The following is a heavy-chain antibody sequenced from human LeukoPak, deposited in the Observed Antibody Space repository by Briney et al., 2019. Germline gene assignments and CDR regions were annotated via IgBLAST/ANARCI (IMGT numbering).Heavy chain of an antibody. CDR1: GYTFTSYA. CDR3: ARPLTTVTRDAFDI. J-gene: IGHJ3*02. D-gene: IGHD4-17*01. CDR2: INPNSGGT. V-gene: IGHV1-2*02. Sequence: ASVKVSCKASGYTFTSYAMNWVRQAPGQGLEWLGWINPNSGGTNYAQKFQGRVTMTRDTSISTAYMELSRLRSDDTAVYYCARPLTTVTRDAFDIWGQGTMVTVSS.